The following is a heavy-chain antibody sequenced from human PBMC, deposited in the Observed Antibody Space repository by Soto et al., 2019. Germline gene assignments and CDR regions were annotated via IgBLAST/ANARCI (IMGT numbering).Heavy chain of an antibody. J-gene: IGHJ6*02. V-gene: IGHV1-2*02. CDR1: GYTFTGYY. CDR3: ARDGQQLVSAVVYYYYYGMDV. D-gene: IGHD6-13*01. Sequence: EASVKVSCKASGYTFTGYYMHWVRQAPGQGXEWMGWINPNSGGTNYAQKFQGRVTMTRDTSISTAYMELSRLRSDDTAVYYCARDGQQLVSAVVYYYYYGMDVWGQGTTVTVSS. CDR2: INPNSGGT.